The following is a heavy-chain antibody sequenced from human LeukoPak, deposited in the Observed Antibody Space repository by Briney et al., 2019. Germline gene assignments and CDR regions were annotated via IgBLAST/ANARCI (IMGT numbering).Heavy chain of an antibody. CDR1: GGSISSYY. V-gene: IGHV4-59*12. D-gene: IGHD6-19*01. Sequence: SETLSLTCTVSGGSISSYYWSWIRQPPGKGLEWIGYIYYSGSTNYNPSLKSRVTISVDTSKNQFSLKLSSVTAADTAVYYCARRAPAVAAGKGLAGPFDYWGQGTLVTVSS. CDR3: ARRAPAVAAGKGLAGPFDY. J-gene: IGHJ4*02. CDR2: IYYSGST.